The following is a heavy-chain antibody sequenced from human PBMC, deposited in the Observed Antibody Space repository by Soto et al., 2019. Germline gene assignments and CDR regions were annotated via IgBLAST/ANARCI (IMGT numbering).Heavy chain of an antibody. Sequence: ASVKVSCKASGYTFTGYYMHWVRQAPGQELEWMGWINPNSGGTNYTQKFQGWVTMTRDTSISTAYMELSRLRSDDTAVYYCAREIVVVVAATESYYGMDVWGQGTTVTVSS. J-gene: IGHJ6*02. CDR3: AREIVVVVAATESYYGMDV. CDR2: INPNSGGT. CDR1: GYTFTGYY. V-gene: IGHV1-2*04. D-gene: IGHD2-15*01.